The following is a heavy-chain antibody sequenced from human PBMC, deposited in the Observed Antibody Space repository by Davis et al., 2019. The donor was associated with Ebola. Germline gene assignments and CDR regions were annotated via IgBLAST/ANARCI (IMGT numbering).Heavy chain of an antibody. CDR2: INHSGST. J-gene: IGHJ6*02. Sequence: SETLSLTCAVYGGSFSGYYWSWIRQPPGKGLEWIGEINHSGSTNYNPSLKSRVTISVDTSKNQFSLKLSSVTAADTAVYYCARDNYYYYGMDVWGQGTTVTVSS. CDR3: ARDNYYYYGMDV. CDR1: GGSFSGYY. V-gene: IGHV4-34*01.